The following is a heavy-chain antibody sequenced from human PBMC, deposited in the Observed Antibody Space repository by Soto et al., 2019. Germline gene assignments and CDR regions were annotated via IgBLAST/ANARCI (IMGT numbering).Heavy chain of an antibody. J-gene: IGHJ6*02. V-gene: IGHV6-1*01. CDR2: IYYKSRWYN. CDR1: GYTVSTNTAA. Sequence: QTLSLTWAISGYTVSTNTAAWNWIRQSPSRGLEWLGRIYYKSRWYNDYSESLKSRIAIIPDTSRNQFSLQLNSVIPEDTAVYYCARDWGYDPDPTYYYGMDVWGQGTKVTVS. D-gene: IGHD5-12*01. CDR3: ARDWGYDPDPTYYYGMDV.